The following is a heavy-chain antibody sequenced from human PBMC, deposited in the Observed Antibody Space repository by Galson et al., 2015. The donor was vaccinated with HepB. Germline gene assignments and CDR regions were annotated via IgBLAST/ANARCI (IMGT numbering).Heavy chain of an antibody. CDR1: GFIFGAYS. D-gene: IGHD3-10*01. V-gene: IGHV3-21*06. CDR3: ARVHEIHAKSYKYGYGMGG. J-gene: IGHJ6*02. Sequence: SLRLSCAASGFIFGAYSMNWVRQTPGKGLEWLSSIDSTSAYLYYADSVMGRFTISRDNAKNSLYLQMHSLRAEDTAVYFCARVHEIHAKSYKYGYGMGGWVQGTPGTVSS. CDR2: IDSTSAYL.